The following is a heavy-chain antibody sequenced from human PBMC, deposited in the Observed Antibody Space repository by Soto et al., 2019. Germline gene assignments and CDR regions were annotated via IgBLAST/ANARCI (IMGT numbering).Heavy chain of an antibody. CDR1: GYTFSSYA. CDR3: ARAGDDCSAANCYVIDY. V-gene: IGHV1-3*04. CDR2: INTGKGNT. Sequence: ASVKVSCKASGYTFSSYAMHWVCQAPGQRLEWMGWINTGKGNTKYSQKFQGRVTITSDTSATTAYMDLSSLRSEDTAMYYCARAGDDCSAANCYVIDYWGQGTLVTVSS. J-gene: IGHJ4*02. D-gene: IGHD2-2*01.